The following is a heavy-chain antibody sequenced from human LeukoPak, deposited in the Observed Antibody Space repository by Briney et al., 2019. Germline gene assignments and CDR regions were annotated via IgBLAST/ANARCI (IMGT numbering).Heavy chain of an antibody. CDR2: INPNCGGT. CDR3: ARAPMIVVVFPPRLDY. V-gene: IGHV1-2*02. D-gene: IGHD3-22*01. J-gene: IGHJ4*02. CDR1: GYTFTGYY. Sequence: GASVKVSCKTSGYTFTGYYMHWVRQAPGQGLEWMGWINPNCGGTNYAQKFQDRVTMTGDTSISTAYMELSRLTSDDTAVYYCARAPMIVVVFPPRLDYWGQGTLVSVSS.